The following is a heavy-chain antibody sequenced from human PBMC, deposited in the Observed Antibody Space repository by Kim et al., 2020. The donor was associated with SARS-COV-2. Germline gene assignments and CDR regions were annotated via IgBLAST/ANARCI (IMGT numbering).Heavy chain of an antibody. V-gene: IGHV1-2*02. D-gene: IGHD3-3*01. CDR3: ARVNDFWSGYYRY. CDR2: T. J-gene: IGHJ4*02. Sequence: TSYAQKFQGRVTMTRATSISTAYMELSRLRSDDTAVYHCARVNDFWSGYYRYWGQGTLVTVSS.